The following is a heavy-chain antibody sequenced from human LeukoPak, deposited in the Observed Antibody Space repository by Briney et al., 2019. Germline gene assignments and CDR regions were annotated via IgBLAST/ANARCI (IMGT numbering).Heavy chain of an antibody. V-gene: IGHV1-69*13. Sequence: SVKVSCKASGGTFSSYAISWVRQAPGQGLEWMGGIIPIFGTANYAQKLQGRVTIAADESTNTAYMELASLRSEDTAVYYCARELRKAHYDYVWGSYRYYYFDYWGQGTLVTVSS. CDR2: IIPIFGTA. CDR3: ARELRKAHYDYVWGSYRYYYFDY. CDR1: GGTFSSYA. D-gene: IGHD3-16*02. J-gene: IGHJ4*02.